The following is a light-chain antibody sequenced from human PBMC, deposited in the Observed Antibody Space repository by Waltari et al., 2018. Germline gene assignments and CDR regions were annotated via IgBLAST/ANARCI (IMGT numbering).Light chain of an antibody. CDR3: KQYHTYWT. CDR2: KTS. CDR1: QSVESW. V-gene: IGKV1-5*03. Sequence: DIQMTQSPSTLSASVGDRVTITCRASQSVESWLAWYQQKPRQAPRLLIQKTSNLQSGVPSRFSGSGSGTEFNLTITGLQPDDFATYYCKQYHTYWTFGQGTKVDIK. J-gene: IGKJ1*01.